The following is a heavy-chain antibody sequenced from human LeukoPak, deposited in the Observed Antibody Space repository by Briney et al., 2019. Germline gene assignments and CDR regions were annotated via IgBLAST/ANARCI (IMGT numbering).Heavy chain of an antibody. CDR2: INAGNGNT. Sequence: GASVKVSCKASGYTFTSYAMHWVRQAPGQRLEWMGWINAGNGNTKYSQKFQGRVTITRDTSASTAYMELSSLRSEDTAVYYCARDIVATTWLDYWGQGTLVTVSS. CDR1: GYTFTSYA. CDR3: ARDIVATTWLDY. D-gene: IGHD5-12*01. J-gene: IGHJ4*02. V-gene: IGHV1-3*01.